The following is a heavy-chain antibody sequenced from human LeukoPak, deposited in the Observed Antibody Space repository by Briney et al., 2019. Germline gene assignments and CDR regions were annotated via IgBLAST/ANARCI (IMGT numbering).Heavy chain of an antibody. CDR2: IYYSGST. CDR1: GGSISSYY. J-gene: IGHJ4*02. Sequence: PSETLSLTCTVSGGSISSYYWSWIRQPPGKGLEWIGYIYYSGSTNYNPSLKSRVTISVDTSKNQFSLKLSSVTAADTAVYYCARDRDSSGRFDYWGQGTLVTVSS. V-gene: IGHV4-59*01. CDR3: ARDRDSSGRFDY. D-gene: IGHD6-19*01.